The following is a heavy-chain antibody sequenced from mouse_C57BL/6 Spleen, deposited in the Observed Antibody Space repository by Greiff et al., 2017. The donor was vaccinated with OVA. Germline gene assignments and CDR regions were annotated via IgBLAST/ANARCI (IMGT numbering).Heavy chain of an antibody. J-gene: IGHJ2*01. CDR3: ARNPHFDY. V-gene: IGHV5-17*01. CDR1: GFTFSDYG. Sequence: EVKLVESGGGLVKPGGSLKLSCAASGFTFSDYGMHWVRQAPEKGLEWVAYISSGSSTIYYADTVKGRFTISRDNAKNTLFLQMTRLRSEDRAMYYCARNPHFDYWGKGTTLTVSS. CDR2: ISSGSSTI.